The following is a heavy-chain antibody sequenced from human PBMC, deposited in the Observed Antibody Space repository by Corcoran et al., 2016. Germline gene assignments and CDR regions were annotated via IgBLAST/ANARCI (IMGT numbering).Heavy chain of an antibody. CDR2: INAGNGNT. Sequence: QVQLVQSGAEVKKPGASVKVSCKASGYTFTSYAMHWVRQAPGQRLEWMGWINAGNGNTKYSQKFQGRVTITRDTSASTAYMELSSLRSEDTAVYYCARDKLWFGELLSSFDYWGQGTLVTVSS. J-gene: IGHJ4*02. D-gene: IGHD3-10*01. V-gene: IGHV1-3*01. CDR3: ARDKLWFGELLSSFDY. CDR1: GYTFTSYA.